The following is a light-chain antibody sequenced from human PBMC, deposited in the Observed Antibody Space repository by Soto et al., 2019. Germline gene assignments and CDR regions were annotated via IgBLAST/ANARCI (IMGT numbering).Light chain of an antibody. Sequence: DVVMTQAPLSLPVTLGQPASISCRSRQSLVHSDGNTYLNWFQQRPGQSPRRLIYKVSTRDSGVPDRFSGSGSGRDFTLRISSVEAEDVGVYYCMQGTHWPFTFGQGTKMEIK. CDR2: KVS. V-gene: IGKV2-30*02. CDR1: QSLVHSDGNTY. CDR3: MQGTHWPFT. J-gene: IGKJ2*01.